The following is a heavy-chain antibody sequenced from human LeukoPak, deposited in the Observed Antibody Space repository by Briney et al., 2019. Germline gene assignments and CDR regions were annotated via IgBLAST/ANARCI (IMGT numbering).Heavy chain of an antibody. J-gene: IGHJ1*01. V-gene: IGHV3-11*01. CDR3: ARTRQSGSGYFQH. D-gene: IGHD3-10*01. CDR2: IGSSGSGTTI. CDR1: GFTFSDYY. Sequence: GGSLRLSCAASGFTFSDYYMSWIRQAPGKGLEWVSHIGSSGSGTTIYYADSVKGRFTISRDNAKNSLYLQLNSLRAEDTAVYYCARTRQSGSGYFQHWGQGTLVTVSS.